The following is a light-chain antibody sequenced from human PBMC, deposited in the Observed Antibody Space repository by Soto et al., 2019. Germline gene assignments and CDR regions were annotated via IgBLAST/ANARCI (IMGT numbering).Light chain of an antibody. CDR2: DAS. V-gene: IGKV3-11*01. J-gene: IGKJ1*01. CDR3: QQRRNWPPWT. CDR1: QSVSSY. Sequence: EIVLTQSPATLSLSPGERATLSCRASQSVSSYLAWYQQKPGQAPRLLIYDASNRATGIPARFSGSGSGTDFPLTIRSLEPEDFAVYYCQQRRNWPPWTFGQGTKVEIK.